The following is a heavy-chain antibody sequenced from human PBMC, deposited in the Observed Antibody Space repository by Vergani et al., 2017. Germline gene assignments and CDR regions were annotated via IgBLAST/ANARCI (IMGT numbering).Heavy chain of an antibody. Sequence: QVLLQESGPGLVKPSQTLSLTCIVSGGSMKINDYYWTWIRQHPVKGLEWIGSIYYTGGTYNNPSLKSRVTMSIDTSKNQFSLKLNSVTAADTAVYYCARERDYYDSSGYYFHDAFDIWGQGTMVTVSS. CDR2: IYYTGGT. D-gene: IGHD3-22*01. V-gene: IGHV4-31*02. CDR3: ARERDYYDSSGYYFHDAFDI. CDR1: GGSMKINDYY. J-gene: IGHJ3*02.